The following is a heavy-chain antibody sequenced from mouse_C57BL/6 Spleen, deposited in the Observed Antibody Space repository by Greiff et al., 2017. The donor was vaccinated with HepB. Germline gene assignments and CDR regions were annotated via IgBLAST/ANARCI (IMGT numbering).Heavy chain of an antibody. CDR3: ARHYGSSYEGYFDY. J-gene: IGHJ2*01. CDR1: GYAFSSYW. CDR2: IYPGDVDT. Sequence: VQLQQFGAELVKPGASVKISCKASGYAFSSYWMNWVKQRPGKGLEWIGQIYPGDVDTNYNGKFKGKATLTADKSSSTAYMQLSSLTSEDSAVYFCARHYGSSYEGYFDYWGQGTTLTVAS. V-gene: IGHV1-80*01. D-gene: IGHD1-1*01.